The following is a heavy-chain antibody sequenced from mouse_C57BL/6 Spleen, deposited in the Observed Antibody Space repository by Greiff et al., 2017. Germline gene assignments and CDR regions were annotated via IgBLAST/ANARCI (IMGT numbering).Heavy chain of an antibody. Sequence: QVQLQQPGTELVKPGASGYTFTSYWMHWVKQRPGQGLEWIGNINPSNGGTNYNEKFKSKATLTVDKSSSTAYMQLSSLTSEDSAVYYCARSNWDDYFDDWGQGTTLTVSS. CDR2: INPSNGGT. J-gene: IGHJ2*01. CDR3: ARSNWDDYFDD. V-gene: IGHV1-53*01. CDR1: GYTFTSYW. D-gene: IGHD4-1*01.